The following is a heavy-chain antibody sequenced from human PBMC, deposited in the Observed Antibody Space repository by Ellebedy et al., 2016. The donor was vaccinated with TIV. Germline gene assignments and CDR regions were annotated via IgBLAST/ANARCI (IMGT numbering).Heavy chain of an antibody. V-gene: IGHV4-34*01. CDR1: VGSFSGYY. J-gene: IGHJ4*02. CDR3: ARGKSNLYRSIVARPYDY. CDR2: INHSGST. D-gene: IGHD6-6*01. Sequence: MPSETLSLTCAVYVGSFSGYYWSWIRQPPGKGLEWIGEINHSGSTNYNPSLKSRVTISVDTSKNQFSLKVNSVNAADTAVYYCARGKSNLYRSIVARPYDYWGQGTLVTVSS.